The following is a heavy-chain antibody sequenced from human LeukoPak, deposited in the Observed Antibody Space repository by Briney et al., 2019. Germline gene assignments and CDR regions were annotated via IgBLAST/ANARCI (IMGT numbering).Heavy chain of an antibody. CDR2: IIPIFGTA. J-gene: IGHJ4*02. Sequence: GASVKVSCKASGGTFSSYAISWVRQAPGQGLEWMGGIIPIFGTANYAQKFQGRVTITADESTSTAYMELSSLRSEDTAVYYCARDPSEYQLLYYSDYWGQGTLVTVSS. D-gene: IGHD2-2*01. CDR3: ARDPSEYQLLYYSDY. CDR1: GGTFSSYA. V-gene: IGHV1-69*13.